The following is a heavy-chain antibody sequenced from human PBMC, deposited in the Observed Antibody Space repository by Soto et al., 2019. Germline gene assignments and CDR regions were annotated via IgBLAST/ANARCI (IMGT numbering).Heavy chain of an antibody. CDR3: ARRYKSAGWLEP. V-gene: IGHV1-3*01. CDR2: INPATGNT. D-gene: IGHD1-1*01. CDR1: GYTFATYA. Sequence: QVQLVQSGAEVKKPGASVKVSCKASGYTFATYAIHWVRQAPGQGLEWMGWINPATGNTEYSEKFQDRVTITRDTSASTAYMELRGLRSEVTAVYYCARRYKSAGWLEPWGQGTLVTVSS. J-gene: IGHJ5*02.